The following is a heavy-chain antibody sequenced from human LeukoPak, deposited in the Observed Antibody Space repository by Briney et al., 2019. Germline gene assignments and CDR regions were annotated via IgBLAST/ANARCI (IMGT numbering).Heavy chain of an antibody. CDR3: AKDWVVRGVISY. CDR2: ISYDGNNK. D-gene: IGHD3-10*01. J-gene: IGHJ4*02. V-gene: IGHV3-30*18. CDR1: GFTFSSYV. Sequence: RGSLRLSCAASGFTFSSYVMHWVRQAPGKGLEWVAGISYDGNNKYYAESVKGRFTISRDNSKNTLYLQMNSLRDEDTAVYYCAKDWVVRGVISYWGQGTLVTVSS.